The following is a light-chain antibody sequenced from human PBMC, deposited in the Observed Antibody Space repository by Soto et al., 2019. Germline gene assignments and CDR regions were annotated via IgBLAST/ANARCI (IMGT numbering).Light chain of an antibody. Sequence: SYELTQPPSVSVSPGQTARSTCGGNNSGSKSLHWYQQKPGQATVLVVYDDSDRPSGIPERFSGSNSGNTATLTLSRVEAGDEADYYFHVWDSSSDPHVVFGGGTKLTVL. V-gene: IGLV3-21*02. CDR1: NSGSKS. CDR2: DDS. CDR3: HVWDSSSDPHVV. J-gene: IGLJ2*01.